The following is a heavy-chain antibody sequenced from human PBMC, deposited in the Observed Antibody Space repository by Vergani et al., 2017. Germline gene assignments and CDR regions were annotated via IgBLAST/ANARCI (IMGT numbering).Heavy chain of an antibody. J-gene: IGHJ4*02. Sequence: QVQLVESGGGVVQPGRSLRLSCAASGFTFSSYGMHWVRQAPGKGLEWVAVISYDGSNKYYADSVKGRFTISRDNSKNTLYLQMNSLRAEDTAVYYCARELEPHGAFQWGQGTLVTVSS. CDR1: GFTFSSYG. V-gene: IGHV3-30*03. D-gene: IGHD1-1*01. CDR2: ISYDGSNK. CDR3: ARELEPHGAFQ.